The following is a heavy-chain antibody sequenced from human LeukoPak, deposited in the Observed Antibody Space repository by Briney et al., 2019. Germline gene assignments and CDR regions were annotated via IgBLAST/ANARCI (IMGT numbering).Heavy chain of an antibody. CDR3: ARTSSGWYGDWFDP. D-gene: IGHD6-19*01. Sequence: SETLSLTCTVSGGSISSYYWSWIRQPPGKGLEWIGCIYYSGSTNYNPSLKSRVTISVDTSKNQFSLKLSSVTAADTAVYYCARTSSGWYGDWFDPWGQGTLVTVSS. V-gene: IGHV4-59*01. CDR2: IYYSGST. J-gene: IGHJ5*02. CDR1: GGSISSYY.